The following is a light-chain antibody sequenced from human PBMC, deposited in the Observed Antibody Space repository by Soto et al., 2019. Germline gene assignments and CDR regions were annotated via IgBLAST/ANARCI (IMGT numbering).Light chain of an antibody. CDR3: SSYAGSNDVI. V-gene: IGLV2-8*01. CDR1: SSDVGGYKY. Sequence: QSVPTQPPSASGSPGQSVTISCTGTSSDVGGYKYVSWYQQLPGKAPKLIIYEVTKRPSGVPDRFSGSKSGNTASLTVSGLRAEDEADYYCSSYAGSNDVIFGGGTKLTVL. J-gene: IGLJ2*01. CDR2: EVT.